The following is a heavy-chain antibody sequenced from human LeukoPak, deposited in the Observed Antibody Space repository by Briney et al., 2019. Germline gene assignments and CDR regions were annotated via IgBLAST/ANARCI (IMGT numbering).Heavy chain of an antibody. CDR2: IDYSGNT. CDR1: GGSISSSGYC. Sequence: PSETLSLTCTVPGGSISSSGYCWGWIRQPPGKGLEWIGSIDYSGNTNYNPSLKSRVTISVDMSKNQFSLKLSSVTAANTAVYYCARAKRDWYRVVEVGSSWSDYFDYWGQGTLVTVSS. CDR3: ARAKRDWYRVVEVGSSWSDYFDY. J-gene: IGHJ4*02. D-gene: IGHD6-13*01. V-gene: IGHV4-39*01.